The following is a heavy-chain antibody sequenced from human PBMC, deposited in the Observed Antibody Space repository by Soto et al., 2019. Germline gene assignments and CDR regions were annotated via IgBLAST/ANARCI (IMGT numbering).Heavy chain of an antibody. J-gene: IGHJ4*02. V-gene: IGHV4-34*01. Sequence: SETLSLTCAVYGGSFSGYYWSWIRQPPGKGLEWIGEINHSGSTNYNPSLKSRVTISVDTSKNQFSLKLSSVTAADTAVYYCARGRRLMVYAMHYFDYWGQGTLVTVSS. CDR2: INHSGST. CDR3: ARGRRLMVYAMHYFDY. D-gene: IGHD2-8*01. CDR1: GGSFSGYY.